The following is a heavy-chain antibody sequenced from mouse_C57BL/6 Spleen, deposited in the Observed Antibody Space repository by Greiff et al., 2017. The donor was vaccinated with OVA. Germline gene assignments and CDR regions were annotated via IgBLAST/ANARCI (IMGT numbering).Heavy chain of an antibody. V-gene: IGHV6-6*01. Sequence: EVKLVESGGGLVQPGGSMKLSCAVSGFTFSNAWLTWCRRSLERGLQGVVEFRNKANNHATTSAESVKVRFTISRDEYKSCVYLQMISLRAEDTDIYYSTSRDYYYGGYFDVWGTGTTVTVSS. J-gene: IGHJ1*03. CDR1: GFTFSNAW. CDR3: TSRDYYYGGYFDV. CDR2: FRNKANNHAT. D-gene: IGHD1-1*01.